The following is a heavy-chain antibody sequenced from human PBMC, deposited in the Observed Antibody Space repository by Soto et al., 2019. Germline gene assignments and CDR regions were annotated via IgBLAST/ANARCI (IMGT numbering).Heavy chain of an antibody. CDR3: AADATAWQQMVPSDY. J-gene: IGHJ4*02. Sequence: CTFTSSAFQWVRQARGQRLEWIGWIAVGSGYTNYAQRFQDRVTLTRDMSTATTYMELSRLTSEDTAIYYCAADATAWQQMVPSDYWGQGTLVTVSS. V-gene: IGHV1-58*01. D-gene: IGHD2-8*01. CDR2: IAVGSGYT. CDR1: CTFTSSA.